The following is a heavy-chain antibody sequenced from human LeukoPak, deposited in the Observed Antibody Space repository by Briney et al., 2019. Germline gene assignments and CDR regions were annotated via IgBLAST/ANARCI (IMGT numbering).Heavy chain of an antibody. D-gene: IGHD2-8*01. Sequence: GGSLRLSCAASGFTFSSYWMSWVRQAPGKGLERVANIKQDGSEKYYVDSVKGRFTISRDNAKNSLYLQMNSLRAEDTAVYYCARGYCTNGVCYLFDYWGQGTLVTVSS. CDR1: GFTFSSYW. CDR3: ARGYCTNGVCYLFDY. CDR2: IKQDGSEK. V-gene: IGHV3-7*04. J-gene: IGHJ4*02.